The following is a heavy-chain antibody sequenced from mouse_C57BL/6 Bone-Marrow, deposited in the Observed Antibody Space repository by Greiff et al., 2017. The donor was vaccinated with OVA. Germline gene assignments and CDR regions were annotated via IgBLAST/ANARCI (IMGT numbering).Heavy chain of an antibody. V-gene: IGHV5-4*03. Sequence: EVKLVESGGGLVKPGGSLKLSCAASGFTFSSYAMSWVRQTPEKRLEWVATISDGGSYTYYPDNVKGRFTISRDNAKNNLYLQMSHLKSEDTAMYYCARYDSSYYYAMDYWGQGTSVTVSS. D-gene: IGHD2-4*01. J-gene: IGHJ4*01. CDR2: ISDGGSYT. CDR1: GFTFSSYA. CDR3: ARYDSSYYYAMDY.